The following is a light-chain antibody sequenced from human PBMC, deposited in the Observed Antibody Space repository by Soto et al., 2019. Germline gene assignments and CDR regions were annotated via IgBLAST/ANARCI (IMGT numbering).Light chain of an antibody. CDR3: QQTYSTPYT. J-gene: IGKJ2*01. CDR2: TAG. CDR1: QRITTY. V-gene: IGKV1-39*01. Sequence: IQMTQSPSSLSASVGDRVTITCRASQRITTYLNWYQQKPGNAPKLLITTAGTLQRGVPSRFSGSGSGTDFTLTITSLQREDFATYSCQQTYSTPYTFGQGTKVEIK.